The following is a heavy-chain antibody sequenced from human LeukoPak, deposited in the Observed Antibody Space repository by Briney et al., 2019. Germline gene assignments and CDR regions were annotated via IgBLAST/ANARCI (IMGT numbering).Heavy chain of an antibody. CDR1: GFTFSDFS. D-gene: IGHD1-26*01. J-gene: IGHJ3*02. CDR2: ISYSSGTI. CDR3: ARGPYIVGATIDAFDI. V-gene: IGHV3-48*01. Sequence: PGGSLRLSCAASGFTFSDFSMNWVRRAPGKGLEWLSYISYSSGTIWYADSVKGRFTISRDNSKNTLYLQMNSLRAEDTAVYYCARGPYIVGATIDAFDIWGQGTMVTVSS.